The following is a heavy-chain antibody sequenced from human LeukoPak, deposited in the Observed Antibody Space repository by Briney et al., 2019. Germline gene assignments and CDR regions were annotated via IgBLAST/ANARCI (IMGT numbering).Heavy chain of an antibody. V-gene: IGHV3-30*03. D-gene: IGHD2-21*02. CDR3: ATSGPTYCGGDCYCLDY. CDR1: GFTFSSYG. Sequence: PGGSLRLSCAASGFTFSSYGMHWVRQAPGKGLEWVAVISYDGSNKYYADSVKGRFTISRDNSKNTLYLQMNSLRAEDTAVYYCATSGPTYCGGDCYCLDYWGQGTLVTVSS. CDR2: ISYDGSNK. J-gene: IGHJ4*02.